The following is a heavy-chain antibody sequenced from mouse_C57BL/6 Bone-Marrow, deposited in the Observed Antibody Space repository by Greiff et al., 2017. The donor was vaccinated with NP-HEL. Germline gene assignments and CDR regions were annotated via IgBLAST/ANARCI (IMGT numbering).Heavy chain of an antibody. CDR1: GYTFTSYW. V-gene: IGHV1-59*01. CDR2: IDPSDSYT. D-gene: IGHD3-1*01. CDR3: ARRLGY. J-gene: IGHJ2*01. Sequence: VQLQQPGAELVRPGTSVKLSCKASGYTFTSYWMHWVKQRPGQGLEWIGVIDPSDSYTNYNQKFKGKATLTVDTSSSTAYMQLSSLTSEDSAVYYCARRLGYWGQGTTLTVSS.